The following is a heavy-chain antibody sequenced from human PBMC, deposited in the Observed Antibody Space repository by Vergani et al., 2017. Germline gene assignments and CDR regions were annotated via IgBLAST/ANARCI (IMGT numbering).Heavy chain of an antibody. D-gene: IGHD1-26*01. V-gene: IGHV3-33*01. CDR3: ARGRSGSYLLKI. CDR1: GFTFSSYG. Sequence: QVQLVESGGGVVQPGRSLRLSCAASGFTFSSYGLHWVRQAPGKGLEWVAVIWYDGSNKYYADSVKGRFTISRDNSKNTLYLRMNSLRAEDTAVYYCARGRSGSYLLKIWGQGTLVTVSS. CDR2: IWYDGSNK. J-gene: IGHJ4*02.